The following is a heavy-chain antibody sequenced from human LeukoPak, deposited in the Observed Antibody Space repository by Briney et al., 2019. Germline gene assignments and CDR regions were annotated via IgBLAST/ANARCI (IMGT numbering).Heavy chain of an antibody. CDR1: GDPISGYSDY. V-gene: IGHV4-61*08. CDR3: ARECSGFDH. J-gene: IGHJ4*02. Sequence: RTSETLSLTCTVSGDPISGYSDYKWTWIRQPPVEGLQWIGYVYYSESTNHDPALRSRVTISVDTHKNQLSLKLTSVAAADTVVYYCARECSGFDHWGQGTLVSVSS. CDR2: VYYSEST. D-gene: IGHD3-22*01.